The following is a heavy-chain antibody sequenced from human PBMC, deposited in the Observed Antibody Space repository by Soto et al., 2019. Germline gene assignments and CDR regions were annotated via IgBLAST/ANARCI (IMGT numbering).Heavy chain of an antibody. D-gene: IGHD6-13*01. CDR2: FFPGDSDT. J-gene: IGHJ4*02. Sequence: GESLKISCKGSGYRFTSYWIGWVRQMPGKGLEWMGIFFPGDSDTRYSPSFQGQVTISVDRSISTAYLESTSLKASDTATYYCAISSVAAAGFDYWGQGTPVTVSA. V-gene: IGHV5-51*01. CDR1: GYRFTSYW. CDR3: AISSVAAAGFDY.